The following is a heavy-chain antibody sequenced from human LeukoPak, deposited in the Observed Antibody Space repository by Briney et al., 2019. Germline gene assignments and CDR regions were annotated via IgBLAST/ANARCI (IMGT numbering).Heavy chain of an antibody. J-gene: IGHJ3*02. CDR3: ARSAGSFGTFDI. CDR1: GFTFSDYY. D-gene: IGHD3-16*01. V-gene: IGHV3-11*01. CDR2: ISDSATT. Sequence: GGSLRLSCAASGFTFSDYYINWIRQAPGKGLEWVSHISDSATTYYADSVKGRFTISRDNAKNSLYLQLNSLRVEDTAIYYCARSAGSFGTFDIWGQGTMVTVSS.